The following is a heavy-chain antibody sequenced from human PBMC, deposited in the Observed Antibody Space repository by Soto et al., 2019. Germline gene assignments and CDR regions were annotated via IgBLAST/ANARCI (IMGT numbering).Heavy chain of an antibody. V-gene: IGHV4-59*01. CDR2: IYYS. Sequence: PSETLSLTCTVSGGSISSYYWSWIRQPPGKGLEWIGYIYYSPSLQSRLTITKDTSKNQVVLSMTNMDPVDTATYYCTKRRSYGDFHYWGQGILVTVSS. D-gene: IGHD4-17*01. CDR3: TKRRSYGDFHY. CDR1: GGSISSYY. J-gene: IGHJ4*02.